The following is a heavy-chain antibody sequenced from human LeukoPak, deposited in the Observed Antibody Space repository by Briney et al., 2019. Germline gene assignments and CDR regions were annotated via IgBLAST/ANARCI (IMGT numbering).Heavy chain of an antibody. CDR2: ISYDGSNK. V-gene: IGHV3-30*03. CDR3: ARGYSGYDSAYYFDY. J-gene: IGHJ4*02. D-gene: IGHD5-12*01. CDR1: GFTFSSYG. Sequence: GGSLRLSCAASGFTFSSYGMHWVRQAPGKGLEWVAVISYDGSNKYYADSVKGRFTISRDNSKNTLYLQMNSLRAEDTAVYYCARGYSGYDSAYYFDYWGQGTLVTVSS.